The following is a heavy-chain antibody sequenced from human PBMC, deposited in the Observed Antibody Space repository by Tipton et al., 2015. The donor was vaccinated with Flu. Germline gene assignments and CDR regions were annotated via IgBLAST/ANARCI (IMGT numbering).Heavy chain of an antibody. J-gene: IGHJ4*02. V-gene: IGHV4-4*07. CDR3: ARGATRRPFSGYDYTGY. Sequence: TLSLTCTVSGGSISSYFWSWIRQPAGKGLEWIGRMYISGSTNYNPSLESRVTMSVDTSKNEFSLKLSSVTAADTAVYYCARGATRRPFSGYDYTGYWGQGTLVTVSS. CDR2: MYISGST. CDR1: GGSISSYF. D-gene: IGHD5-12*01.